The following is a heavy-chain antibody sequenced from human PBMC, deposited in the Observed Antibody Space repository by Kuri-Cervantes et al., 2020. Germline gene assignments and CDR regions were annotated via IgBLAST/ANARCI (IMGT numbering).Heavy chain of an antibody. Sequence: GESLKISCAASGFTFSSYGMHWVRQAPGKGLEWVSVIWYDGSNKYYADSVKGRFTISRDNSKNTLYLQMNSLRAEDTAVYYCARDLDGKDYWGQGTLVTVSS. V-gene: IGHV3-33*01. J-gene: IGHJ4*02. CDR3: ARDLDGKDY. CDR1: GFTFSSYG. D-gene: IGHD3/OR15-3a*01. CDR2: IWYDGSNK.